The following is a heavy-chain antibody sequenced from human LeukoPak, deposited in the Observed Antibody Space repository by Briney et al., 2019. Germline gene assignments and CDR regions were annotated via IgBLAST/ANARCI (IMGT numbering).Heavy chain of an antibody. D-gene: IGHD1-14*01. V-gene: IGHV3-23*01. Sequence: PAGGSLRLSCEGSGFSFSSYTMNWVRQVPGKGLEWVSTISASGVSAYYAVSVKGRFTISRDNSKSTFYMQMNSLRAEDTAVYYCAKGKVNHDGAFDLWGQGAMVTVSS. CDR2: ISASGVSA. CDR1: GFSFSSYT. CDR3: AKGKVNHDGAFDL. J-gene: IGHJ3*01.